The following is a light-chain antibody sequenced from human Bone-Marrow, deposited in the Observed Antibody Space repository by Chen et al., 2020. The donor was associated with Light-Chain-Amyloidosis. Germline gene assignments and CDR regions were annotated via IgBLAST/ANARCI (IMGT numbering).Light chain of an antibody. J-gene: IGLJ1*01. Sequence: QSALTQPASVSVSPGQSITISCTASSRDVATYKFVSWYQKHPGKAPKFIIYEGSKRPSGVSDRFSGSKSGKTASLTISGLQADDEADYYCLSYAGSFTFVFGTGTKVTVL. CDR3: LSYAGSFTFV. CDR2: EGS. V-gene: IGLV2-23*01. CDR1: SRDVATYKF.